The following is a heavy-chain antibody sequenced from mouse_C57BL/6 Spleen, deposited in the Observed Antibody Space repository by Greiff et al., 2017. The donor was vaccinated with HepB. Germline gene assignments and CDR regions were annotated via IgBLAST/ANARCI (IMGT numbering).Heavy chain of an antibody. J-gene: IGHJ1*03. Sequence: VQLQQSGAELVKPGASVKISCKASGYAFSSYWMNWVKQRPGKGLEWIGQIYPGDGDTNYNGKFKGKATLTADKSSSTAYMQLSSLTSEDSAVYFWARGGLTGRYFEVWGTGTTVTVSS. CDR2: IYPGDGDT. CDR1: GYAFSSYW. D-gene: IGHD4-1*01. V-gene: IGHV1-80*01. CDR3: ARGGLTGRYFEV.